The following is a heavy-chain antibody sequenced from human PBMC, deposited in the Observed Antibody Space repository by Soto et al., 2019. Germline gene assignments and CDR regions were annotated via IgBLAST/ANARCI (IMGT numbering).Heavy chain of an antibody. J-gene: IGHJ6*03. V-gene: IGHV3-33*01. CDR3: ARDYDYGDLHMDV. Sequence: GESLKISCAASGFTFSSYGMHWVRQAPGKGLEWVAVIWYDGSNKYYADSVKGRFTISRDNSKNTLYLQMNSLRAEDTAVYYCARDYDYGDLHMDVWGKGTTVTVSS. D-gene: IGHD4-17*01. CDR2: IWYDGSNK. CDR1: GFTFSSYG.